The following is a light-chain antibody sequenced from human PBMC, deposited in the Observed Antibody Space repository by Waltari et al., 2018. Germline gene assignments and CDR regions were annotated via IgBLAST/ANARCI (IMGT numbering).Light chain of an antibody. Sequence: QSALTQPRSVSGSPGQSVTISCTGTSSDVGGYNYVSWYQHHPGKAPKLIIYDVPKRPAGVPERFSASKSDNTASLTISGLQAEDEADYYGCSYAGSITFGVFGGGTKLTVL. J-gene: IGLJ3*02. V-gene: IGLV2-11*01. CDR2: DVP. CDR3: CSYAGSITFGV. CDR1: SSDVGGYNY.